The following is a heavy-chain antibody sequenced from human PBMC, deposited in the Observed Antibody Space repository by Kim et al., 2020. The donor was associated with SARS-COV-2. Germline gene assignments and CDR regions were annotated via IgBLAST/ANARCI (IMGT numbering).Heavy chain of an antibody. Sequence: GGSLRLSCAASGFTFSSYSMNWVRQAPGKGLEWVSSISSSSSYIYYADSVKGRFTISRDNAKNSLYLQMNSLRAEDTAVYYCARDPGYCSSTSCLGYYFDYWGQGTLVTVSS. D-gene: IGHD2-2*01. CDR1: GFTFSSYS. CDR3: ARDPGYCSSTSCLGYYFDY. V-gene: IGHV3-21*01. CDR2: ISSSSSYI. J-gene: IGHJ4*02.